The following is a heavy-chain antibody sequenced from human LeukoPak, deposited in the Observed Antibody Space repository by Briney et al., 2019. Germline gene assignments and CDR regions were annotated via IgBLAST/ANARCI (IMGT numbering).Heavy chain of an antibody. V-gene: IGHV3-23*01. CDR2: LSGSGNTT. D-gene: IGHD6-19*01. CDR1: GFTFSNSA. CDR3: AKGIYSSGWSYFDY. Sequence: HPGGSLRLSCAASGFTFSNSAMSWVRQAPGKGLEWVSTLSGSGNTTYYADSVKGRFTISRDNSENTLYLPMNSLRAEDTAVHYCAKGIYSSGWSYFDYWGHGTLVTVSS. J-gene: IGHJ4*01.